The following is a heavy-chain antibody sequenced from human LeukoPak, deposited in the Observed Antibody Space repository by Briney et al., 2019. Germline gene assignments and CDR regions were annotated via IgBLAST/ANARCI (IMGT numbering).Heavy chain of an antibody. D-gene: IGHD1-26*01. V-gene: IGHV3-33*01. Sequence: GRSLRLSCAASGFTFSTYGMHWVRQAPGKGLEWVAVIWYDGSNKYYVESVKGRFTISKDNSKNTLYLQMNSLRAEDTAVYYCARNSATRAFDIWGQGTMVTVSS. CDR2: IWYDGSNK. J-gene: IGHJ3*02. CDR1: GFTFSTYG. CDR3: ARNSATRAFDI.